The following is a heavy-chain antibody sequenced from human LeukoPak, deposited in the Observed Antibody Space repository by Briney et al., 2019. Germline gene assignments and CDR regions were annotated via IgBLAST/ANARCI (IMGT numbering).Heavy chain of an antibody. D-gene: IGHD4-17*01. CDR3: ARGPLRPHWYFDL. V-gene: IGHV3-11*01. CDR1: GFTFSDYY. Sequence: KAGGSLRLSCAASGFTFSDYYMSWIRQAPGKGLEWVSYISSSGSTIYYADSVKGRFTISRDNAKNSLYLQMNSLRAEDTAVYYCARGPLRPHWYFDLWGRGTLVTVSS. CDR2: ISSSGSTI. J-gene: IGHJ2*01.